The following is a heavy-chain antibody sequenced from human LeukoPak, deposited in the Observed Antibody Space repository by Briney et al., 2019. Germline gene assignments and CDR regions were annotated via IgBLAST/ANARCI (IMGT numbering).Heavy chain of an antibody. J-gene: IGHJ4*02. CDR3: ARAPRLHDFDY. Sequence: PGGSLRLSCAASGFTFSSYWMHWVRQAPGKALVWVSRINSDGSSTSYADSVKGRFTISRDNAKNTLYLQMNSLRAEDTAVYYCARAPRLHDFDYWGQGTLVTVSS. CDR1: GFTFSSYW. CDR2: INSDGSST. D-gene: IGHD4-11*01. V-gene: IGHV3-74*01.